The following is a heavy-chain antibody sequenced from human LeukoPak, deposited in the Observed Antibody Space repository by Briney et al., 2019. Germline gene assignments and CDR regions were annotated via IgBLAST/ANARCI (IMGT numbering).Heavy chain of an antibody. J-gene: IGHJ4*02. Sequence: SETLSLTCTVSDDSISSGSYYWSWIRQPAGKGLEWSGRIYISGSTGYNASLKTRVTIAVDTSKNQFSLKLTSVTAADTAVYYCARGAAGTFDYWGQGTLVTVSS. D-gene: IGHD6-13*01. V-gene: IGHV4-61*02. CDR3: ARGAAGTFDY. CDR1: DDSISSGSYY. CDR2: IYISGST.